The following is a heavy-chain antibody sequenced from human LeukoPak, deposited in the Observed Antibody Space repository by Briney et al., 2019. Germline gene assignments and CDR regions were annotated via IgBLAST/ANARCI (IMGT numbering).Heavy chain of an antibody. CDR2: MNPNSGNT. V-gene: IGHV1-8*01. Sequence: ASVKVPCKASGYTFTSYDINWVRQATGQGLEWMGWMNPNSGNTGYAQKFQGRVTMTRNTSISTAYMELSSLRSEDTAVYYCARGQRLGSGLPWGYWGQGTLVTVSS. J-gene: IGHJ4*02. CDR1: GYTFTSYD. CDR3: ARGQRLGSGLPWGY. D-gene: IGHD6-19*01.